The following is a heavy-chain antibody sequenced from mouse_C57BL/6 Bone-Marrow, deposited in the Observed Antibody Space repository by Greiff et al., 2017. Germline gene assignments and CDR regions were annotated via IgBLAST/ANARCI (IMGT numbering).Heavy chain of an antibody. CDR2: IDPSDSYT. J-gene: IGHJ2*01. CDR1: GYTFPSYW. V-gene: IGHV1-50*01. D-gene: IGHD3-3*01. Sequence: QVQLQQPGAELVKPGASVKLSCKASGYTFPSYWMQWVKPRPGQGLEWIGEIDPSDSYTNYNQKFKGKATLTVDTSSSTAYMQRSSLTSEDSAVYYCARERAFKGDYLDYWGQGTTLTVSS. CDR3: ARERAFKGDYLDY.